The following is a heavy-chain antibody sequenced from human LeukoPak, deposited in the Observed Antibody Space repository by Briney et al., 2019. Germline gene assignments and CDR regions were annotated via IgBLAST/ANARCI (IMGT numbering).Heavy chain of an antibody. CDR3: ARKGGSGYSFCDY. D-gene: IGHD3-22*01. CDR2: TWYDGSKK. Sequence: SGTSLRLSCAASGFTFGTFGMHWVRQAPGKGLEWVAVTWYDGSKKYYADSVKGRFTISKGSSKNTLYLQMNSLRVEDTAVYYCARKGGSGYSFCDYWGQGTRVTVSS. V-gene: IGHV3-33*01. J-gene: IGHJ4*02. CDR1: GFTFGTFG.